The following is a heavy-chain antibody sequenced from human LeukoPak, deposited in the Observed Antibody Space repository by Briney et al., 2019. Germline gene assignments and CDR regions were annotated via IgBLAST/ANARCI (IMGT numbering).Heavy chain of an antibody. V-gene: IGHV4-34*01. CDR3: ARECIGRDIVVVPATGGDYYYYGMDV. D-gene: IGHD2-2*01. Sequence: SETLSLTCAVYGGSFSGYYWSWIRQPLGKGLEWIGEINHSGSTNYNPSLKSRVTISVDTSKNQFSLKLSSVTAADTAVYYCARECIGRDIVVVPATGGDYYYYGMDVWGQGTTVTVSS. CDR1: GGSFSGYY. J-gene: IGHJ6*02. CDR2: INHSGST.